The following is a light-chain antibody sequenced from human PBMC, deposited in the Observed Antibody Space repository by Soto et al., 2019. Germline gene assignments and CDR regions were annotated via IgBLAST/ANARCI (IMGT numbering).Light chain of an antibody. Sequence: QPVLTQSPSASASLGASVKLTCTLSSGHSSYAIAWHQQQPEKGPRYLMKLNSDGSHSKGDGIPDRFSGSSLTISSLQSEDEADYYCQTWGTGIQVFGGGTKVTVL. CDR3: QTWGTGIQV. CDR1: SGHSSYA. CDR2: LNSDGSH. J-gene: IGLJ3*02. V-gene: IGLV4-69*01.